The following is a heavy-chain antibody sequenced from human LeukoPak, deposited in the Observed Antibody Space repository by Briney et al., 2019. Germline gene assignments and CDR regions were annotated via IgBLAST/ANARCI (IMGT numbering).Heavy chain of an antibody. CDR2: ISSRGSTI. CDR3: ARDLYTYDYVWGSYREFDY. Sequence: PGGSLRLSCAAAGFTFSSYEMNWVRQAPGKVLEWVSYISSRGSTIYYADSVKGRFTISRDNAKNSLYLQMNSLRAEDTAVYYCARDLYTYDYVWGSYREFDYWGQGTLVTVSS. D-gene: IGHD3-16*02. J-gene: IGHJ4*02. CDR1: GFTFSSYE. V-gene: IGHV3-48*03.